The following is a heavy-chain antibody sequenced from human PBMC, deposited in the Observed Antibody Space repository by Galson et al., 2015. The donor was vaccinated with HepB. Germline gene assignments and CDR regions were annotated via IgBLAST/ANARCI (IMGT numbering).Heavy chain of an antibody. J-gene: IGHJ3*02. CDR2: ISYDGSNK. D-gene: IGHD6-19*01. V-gene: IGHV3-30*04. CDR1: GFTFSSYA. CDR3: ARDSGPDAFDI. Sequence: LRLSCAASGFTFSSYATHWVRQAPGKGLEWVAVISYDGSNKYYADSVKGRFTISRDNSKNTLYLQMNSLRAEDTAVYYCARDSGPDAFDIWGQGTMVTVSS.